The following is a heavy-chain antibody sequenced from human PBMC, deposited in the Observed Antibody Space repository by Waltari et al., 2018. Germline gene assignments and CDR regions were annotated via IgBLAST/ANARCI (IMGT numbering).Heavy chain of an antibody. V-gene: IGHV1-69*05. Sequence: QVQLVQSGAEVKKPGSSVKVSCKASGGTFSSYAISWVRQAPGQGLEWMGGIIPIFGTANYAQKFQGRVTMTRDTSISTAYMELSRLRSDDTAVYYCARLLAARPPYFDYWGQGTLVTVSS. D-gene: IGHD6-6*01. CDR2: IIPIFGTA. CDR1: GGTFSSYA. CDR3: ARLLAARPPYFDY. J-gene: IGHJ4*02.